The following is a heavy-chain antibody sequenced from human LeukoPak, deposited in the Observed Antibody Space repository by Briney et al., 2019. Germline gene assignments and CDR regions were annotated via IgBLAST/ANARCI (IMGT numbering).Heavy chain of an antibody. CDR3: ARRDYSSGWQPHFDY. CDR2: IYYSGST. V-gene: IGHV4-59*08. D-gene: IGHD6-19*01. Sequence: SETLSLTCSVSGGSISSHYWSWIRQPPGKGLEWIGYIYYSGSTNYNPSLKSRVTISVDTSKNQFSLKLSSVTAADTAVYYCARRDYSSGWQPHFDYWGQGTLVTVSS. J-gene: IGHJ4*02. CDR1: GGSISSHY.